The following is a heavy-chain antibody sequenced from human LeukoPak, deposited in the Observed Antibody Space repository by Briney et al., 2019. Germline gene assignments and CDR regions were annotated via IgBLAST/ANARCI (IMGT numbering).Heavy chain of an antibody. D-gene: IGHD2-15*01. Sequence: GGSLRLSCASAGFNFISFAMNWLRQAPGTGLEWDSTITVSGSTPCYAESVKGQFTISRDNSKMTLFLQMNSLRAEDTAVYFCAKQIVVVTDGMNYFDKWGQGTLVTVSS. CDR2: ITVSGSTP. CDR3: AKQIVVVTDGMNYFDK. J-gene: IGHJ4*02. CDR1: GFNFISFA. V-gene: IGHV3-23*01.